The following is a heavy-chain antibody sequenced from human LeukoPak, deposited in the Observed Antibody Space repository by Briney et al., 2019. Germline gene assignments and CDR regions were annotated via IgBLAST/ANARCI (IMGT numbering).Heavy chain of an antibody. V-gene: IGHV3-33*01. D-gene: IGHD5-18*01. CDR2: IWYDVGNK. Sequence: GRSLRLSCAASGFTFSTYGMHWVRQAPGRGLEWVAVIWYDVGNKNYADSVKGRFTISRDNSKNTLYLQMNSLRAEDTAVYYCARVQNTDIDYWGQGTLVTVSS. CDR3: ARVQNTDIDY. J-gene: IGHJ4*02. CDR1: GFTFSTYG.